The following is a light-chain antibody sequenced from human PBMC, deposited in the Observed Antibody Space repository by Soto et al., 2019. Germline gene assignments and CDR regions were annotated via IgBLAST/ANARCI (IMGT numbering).Light chain of an antibody. V-gene: IGLV2-14*03. Sequence: QSVLTQPASVSGSPGQSITISCTGTSSDVGGFNSVSWYQLRPGTAPKLILYDVVDRPSGVSYRFSGSKSGNTASLTISGLQAADEADYFCSSYTSTKNIDLGSGTKVT. J-gene: IGLJ1*01. CDR3: SSYTSTKNID. CDR2: DVV. CDR1: SSDVGGFNS.